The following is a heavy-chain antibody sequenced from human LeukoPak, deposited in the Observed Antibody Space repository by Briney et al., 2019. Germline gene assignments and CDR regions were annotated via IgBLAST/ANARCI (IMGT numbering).Heavy chain of an antibody. V-gene: IGHV3-21*01. CDR1: GFTFSTSA. J-gene: IGHJ4*02. D-gene: IGHD2-15*01. CDR2: ISSSSSYF. CDR3: ARGVDIVVLFAATPQIGY. Sequence: GGSLRLSCAASGFTFSTSATNCVRLDPGKWLEWVSSISSSSSYFYSADSMKRLFTICRDTNNNSLYLQMNSLRDEDTAVYYCARGVDIVVLFAATPQIGYWGQGTLVTVSS.